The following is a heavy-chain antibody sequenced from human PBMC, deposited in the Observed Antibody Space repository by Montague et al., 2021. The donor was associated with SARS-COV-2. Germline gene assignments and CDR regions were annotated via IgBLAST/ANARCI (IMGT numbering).Heavy chain of an antibody. V-gene: IGHV4-31*03. D-gene: IGHD3-22*01. J-gene: IGHJ2*01. CDR1: GGSISSGGYY. CDR3: ARSPEPMIILMITSLNCYFDL. CDR2: IYYSGST. Sequence: TLSLTCTVSGGSISSGGYYWSWIRQHPGKGLEWIGYIYYSGSTYYXPSLKSRVTISVDTSKNQFSLKMGSVTAADTAVYYCARSPEPMIILMITSLNCYFDLWGRGTLVTASS.